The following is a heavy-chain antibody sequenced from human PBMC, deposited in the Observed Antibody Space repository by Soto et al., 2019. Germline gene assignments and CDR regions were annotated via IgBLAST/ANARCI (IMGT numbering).Heavy chain of an antibody. CDR1: GGSISSGGYY. V-gene: IGHV4-31*03. Sequence: PSETLSLTCTVSGGSISSGGYYWNWIRQHPGKGLEWIGYIYYSGSTYYNPSLKSRITISVDTSKNQYTMKLSTMTAADTAVYYCARSVFPWGQGTLVTVS. CDR2: IYYSGST. J-gene: IGHJ5*02. CDR3: ARSVFP.